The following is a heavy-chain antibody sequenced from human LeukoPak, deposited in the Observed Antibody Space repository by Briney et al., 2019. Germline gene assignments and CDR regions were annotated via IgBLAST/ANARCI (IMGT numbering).Heavy chain of an antibody. D-gene: IGHD3-22*01. V-gene: IGHV4-34*01. CDR1: GGSISSYY. CDR3: ATSIPSSTYYYDSSGYYPAEHSFDY. CDR2: INHSGST. J-gene: IGHJ4*02. Sequence: SETLSLTCTVSGGSISSYYWSWIRQPPGKGLEWIGEINHSGSTNYNPSLKSRVTISVDTSKNQFSLKLSSVTAADTAVYYCATSIPSSTYYYDSSGYYPAEHSFDYWGQGTLVTVSS.